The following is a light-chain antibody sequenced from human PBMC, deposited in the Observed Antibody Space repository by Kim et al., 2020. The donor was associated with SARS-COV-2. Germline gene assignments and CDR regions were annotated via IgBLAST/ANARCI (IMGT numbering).Light chain of an antibody. V-gene: IGKV1-5*01. CDR3: QQYNSDYLVT. CDR2: DAS. Sequence: ASLGDRVTITCRASQSIGNWLAWYQHKPGDAPKLLIYDASTLKSGVQSRFGGSGFGTEFTLTISSLQSDDLATYYCQQYNSDYLVTFGGGTKLEI. J-gene: IGKJ4*01. CDR1: QSIGNW.